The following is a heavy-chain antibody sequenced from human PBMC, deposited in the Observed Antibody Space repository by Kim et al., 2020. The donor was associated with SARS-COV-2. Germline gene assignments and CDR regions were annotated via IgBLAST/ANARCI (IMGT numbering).Heavy chain of an antibody. CDR3: ARAQPDYYYYGMDV. V-gene: IGHV3-21*01. J-gene: IGHJ6*02. CDR2: ISSSSSYI. CDR1: GFTFSSYS. D-gene: IGHD1-1*01. Sequence: GGSLRLSCAASGFTFSSYSMNWVRQAPGKGLEWVSSISSSSSYIYYADSVKGRFTISRDNAKNSLYLQMNSLRAEDTAVYYCARAQPDYYYYGMDVWGQGTTVTVSS.